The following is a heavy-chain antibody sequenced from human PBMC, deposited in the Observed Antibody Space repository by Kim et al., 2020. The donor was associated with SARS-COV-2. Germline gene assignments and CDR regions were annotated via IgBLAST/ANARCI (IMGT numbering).Heavy chain of an antibody. CDR3: ARVSKQWLVPRGHYYYYGMDV. J-gene: IGHJ6*02. CDR2: INHSGST. Sequence: SETLSLTCAVYGGSFSGYYWSWIRQPPGKGLEWIGEINHSGSTNYNPSLKSRVTISVDTSKNQFSLKLSSVTAADTAVYYCARVSKQWLVPRGHYYYYGMDVWGQGTTVTVSS. V-gene: IGHV4-34*01. D-gene: IGHD6-19*01. CDR1: GGSFSGYY.